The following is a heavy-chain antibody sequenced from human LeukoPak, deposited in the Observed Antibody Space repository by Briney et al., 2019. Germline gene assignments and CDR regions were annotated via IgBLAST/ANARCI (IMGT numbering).Heavy chain of an antibody. J-gene: IGHJ4*02. CDR3: GKEEGGAFDY. V-gene: IGHV3-23*01. CDR2: ISGSDNYT. D-gene: IGHD1-26*01. Sequence: GGSLRLSCAASGFTFSSYVMSWVRQAPGKGLEWVSGISGSDNYTYYADSVKGRFTISRDNSKNTLYLQMNSLRVEDTAVYYFGKEEGGAFDYWGQGTLVTVSS. CDR1: GFTFSSYV.